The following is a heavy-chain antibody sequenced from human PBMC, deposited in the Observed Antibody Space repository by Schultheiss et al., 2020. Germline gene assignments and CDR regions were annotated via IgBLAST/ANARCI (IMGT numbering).Heavy chain of an antibody. D-gene: IGHD2/OR15-2a*01. Sequence: SQTLSLTCAVYGGSLSGYWSWIRQPPGKGLEWIGEISHSGTTNYNPSLKSRVTISLDTSNNHFSLRLSSVTAADTAVYYCARGAEYLGPWGQGTLVTVSS. CDR3: ARGAEYLGP. J-gene: IGHJ5*02. CDR2: ISHSGTT. CDR1: GGSLSGY. V-gene: IGHV4-34*01.